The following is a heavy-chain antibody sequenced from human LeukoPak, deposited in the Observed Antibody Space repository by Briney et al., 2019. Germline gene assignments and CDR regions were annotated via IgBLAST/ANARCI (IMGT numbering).Heavy chain of an antibody. D-gene: IGHD6-19*01. CDR2: MNTNSGNT. J-gene: IGHJ4*02. V-gene: IGHV1-8*01. Sequence: ASVKVSCRASGYTFTSYDINWVRQAPGQGLEWMGWMNTNSGNTGHAQKFQGRLTMTRDTSTNTAYMELSSLRSEDTAVYCCARSSGCSYYFDYWGQGTLVTVSS. CDR1: GYTFTSYD. CDR3: ARSSGCSYYFDY.